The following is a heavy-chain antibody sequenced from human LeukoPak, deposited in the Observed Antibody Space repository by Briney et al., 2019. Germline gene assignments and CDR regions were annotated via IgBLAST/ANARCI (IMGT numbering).Heavy chain of an antibody. CDR2: IYSSGSP. CDR1: GGSISGSY. Sequence: SETLSLTCTVSGGSISGSYWSWIRQPAGKGLEWIGRIYSSGSPNYNPSLKSRVTMSVDTSKNQVSPKLNSVTAADTAVYYCAVGFCGSGSWYLFDFWGRGTVVTVSA. CDR3: AVGFCGSGSWYLFDF. V-gene: IGHV4-4*07. D-gene: IGHD2-15*01. J-gene: IGHJ4*02.